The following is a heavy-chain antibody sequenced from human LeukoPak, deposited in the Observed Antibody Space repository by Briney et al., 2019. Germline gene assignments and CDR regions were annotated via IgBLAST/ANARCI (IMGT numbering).Heavy chain of an antibody. V-gene: IGHV1-69*04. CDR2: IIPILGIA. D-gene: IGHD2-21*02. CDR3: ARDSRNCGGDCYYDY. Sequence: ASVKVSCKASGGTFSSYTISRVRQAPGQGLEWMGRIIPILGIANYAQKFQGRVTITADKSTSTAYMELSSLRSEDTAVYYCARDSRNCGGDCYYDYWGQGTLVTVSS. CDR1: GGTFSSYT. J-gene: IGHJ4*02.